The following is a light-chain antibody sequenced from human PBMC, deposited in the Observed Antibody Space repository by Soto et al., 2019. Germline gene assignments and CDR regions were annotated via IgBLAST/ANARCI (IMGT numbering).Light chain of an antibody. J-gene: IGKJ3*01. V-gene: IGKV3-11*01. Sequence: EIVLTQSPATLSLSPGERATLSCRASQSVSSYLAWYQQKPGQAPRLLISDASNRATGSPARFSGSGSGTDFTLTISSLEPEDFAVYYCQQRSNWPTFGPGTKVDIK. CDR1: QSVSSY. CDR3: QQRSNWPT. CDR2: DAS.